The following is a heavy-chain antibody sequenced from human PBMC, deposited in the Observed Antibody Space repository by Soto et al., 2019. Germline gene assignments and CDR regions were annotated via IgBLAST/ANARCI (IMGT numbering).Heavy chain of an antibody. CDR2: IYYSGST. J-gene: IGHJ5*02. V-gene: IGHV4-59*01. Sequence: PSETLSLTCTVSGGSISSYYWSWIRQPPGKGLEWIGYIYYSGSTNYNPSLKSRVTISVDTSKNQFSLKLSSVTAADTAVYYCARDLRYCSSTSCYRRFDPWGQGTLVTVSS. CDR3: ARDLRYCSSTSCYRRFDP. D-gene: IGHD2-2*01. CDR1: GGSISSYY.